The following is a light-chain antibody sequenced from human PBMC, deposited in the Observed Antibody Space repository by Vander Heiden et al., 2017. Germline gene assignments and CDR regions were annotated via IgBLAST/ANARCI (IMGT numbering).Light chain of an antibody. CDR2: DAS. CDR1: QDISNY. J-gene: IGKJ4*01. CDR3: QQYDNLPLT. V-gene: IGKV1-33*01. Sequence: IQQTQSPSSLPASVGDRVTITCQASQDISNYLNWYQQKPGKAPKLLIYDASNLETGVPSRFSGSGSGTDFTFTISSLQPEDIATYYCQQYDNLPLTFGGGTKVEIK.